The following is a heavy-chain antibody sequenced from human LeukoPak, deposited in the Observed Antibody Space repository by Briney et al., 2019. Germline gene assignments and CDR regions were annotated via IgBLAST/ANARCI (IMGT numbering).Heavy chain of an antibody. Sequence: ASVEVSCKASGYTFTSYYMHWVRQAPGQGLEWMGIINPSGGSTSYAQKFQGRVTMTRDTSTSTVYMELSSLRSEDTAVYYCARGPVVTAPPAYMDVWGKGTTVTISS. V-gene: IGHV1-46*01. CDR2: INPSGGST. D-gene: IGHD2-21*02. CDR1: GYTFTSYY. CDR3: ARGPVVTAPPAYMDV. J-gene: IGHJ6*03.